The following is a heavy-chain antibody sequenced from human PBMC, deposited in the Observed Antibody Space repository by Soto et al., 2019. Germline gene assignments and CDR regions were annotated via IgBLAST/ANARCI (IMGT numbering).Heavy chain of an antibody. V-gene: IGHV4-59*01. Sequence: PSETLSLTCTDSGGSISSYYWSWIRQPPGKGLEWIGYIYYSGSTNYNPSLKSRVTISVDTSKNQFSLKLSSVTAADTAVYYCARDDFHYYGMDVWGQGTTVTVSS. CDR1: GGSISSYY. J-gene: IGHJ6*02. CDR3: ARDDFHYYGMDV. CDR2: IYYSGST.